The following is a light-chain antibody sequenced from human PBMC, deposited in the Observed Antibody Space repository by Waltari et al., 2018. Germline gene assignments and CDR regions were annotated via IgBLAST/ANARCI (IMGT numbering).Light chain of an antibody. CDR2: GVN. Sequence: QSVLTQPPSVSGAPGQRVAISCTGSGSNIGAGYDVHWYQQHPGKAPKLLIYGVNNRPLWVPDRFSGSQFGTSASLAITGLQAEDEADYYCQSYDPSLSVVFGGGTKLTVL. CDR3: QSYDPSLSVV. J-gene: IGLJ2*01. CDR1: GSNIGAGYD. V-gene: IGLV1-40*01.